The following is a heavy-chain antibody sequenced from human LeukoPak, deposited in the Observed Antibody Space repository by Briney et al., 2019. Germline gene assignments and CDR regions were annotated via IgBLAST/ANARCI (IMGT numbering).Heavy chain of an antibody. D-gene: IGHD6-13*01. Sequence: SETLSLTCAVYGGSFSGYYWSWIRQPPGKGLEWIGEINHSGSTNYNPSLKSRVTISVDTSKNQFSLKLSSVTAADTAVYYCARGKGVSSSWYLHWFDPWGRGTLVTVSS. V-gene: IGHV4-34*01. CDR2: INHSGST. CDR3: ARGKGVSSSWYLHWFDP. CDR1: GGSFSGYY. J-gene: IGHJ5*02.